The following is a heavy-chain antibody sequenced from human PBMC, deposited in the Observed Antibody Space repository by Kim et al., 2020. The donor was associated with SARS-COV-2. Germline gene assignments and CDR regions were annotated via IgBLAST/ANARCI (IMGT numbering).Heavy chain of an antibody. J-gene: IGHJ6*02. CDR3: AKPGRVFYYYGMDV. D-gene: IGHD3-3*01. Sequence: ADTVKGRLTISRDNSKNPLYLQMNSLRAEDTAVYSCAKPGRVFYYYGMDVWGQGTTVTVSS. V-gene: IGHV3-33*06.